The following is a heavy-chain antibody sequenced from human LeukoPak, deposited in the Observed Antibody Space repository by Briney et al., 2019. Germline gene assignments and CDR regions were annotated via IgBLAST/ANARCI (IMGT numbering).Heavy chain of an antibody. CDR1: GFTFVSYA. Sequence: GGSLRLSGAASGFTFVSYAMHWVRQAPGKGLEYVSGISSNGGSTYYANSVKGRFTISRDNSKNTLYLQMGSLTAEDMAVYYCARVPEGWALFDYWGQGTLVTVSS. J-gene: IGHJ4*02. D-gene: IGHD1-14*01. CDR3: ARVPEGWALFDY. V-gene: IGHV3-64*01. CDR2: ISSNGGST.